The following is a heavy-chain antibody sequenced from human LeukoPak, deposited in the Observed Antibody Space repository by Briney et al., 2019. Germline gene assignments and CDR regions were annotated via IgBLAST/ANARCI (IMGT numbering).Heavy chain of an antibody. CDR2: INHSGST. CDR1: GGSFSGYY. J-gene: IGHJ6*03. D-gene: IGHD3-22*01. CDR3: ARTLSSGYPDYFYYMDV. V-gene: IGHV4-34*01. Sequence: SETLSLTCAVYGGSFSGYYWSWIRQPPGKGLDWIGEINHSGSTNYNPSLKSRVTISVDTSKNQFSLKLSSVTAADTAVYYCARTLSSGYPDYFYYMDVWGKGTTVTVSS.